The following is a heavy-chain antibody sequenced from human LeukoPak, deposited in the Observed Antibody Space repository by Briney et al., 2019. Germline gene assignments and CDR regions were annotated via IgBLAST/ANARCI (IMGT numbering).Heavy chain of an antibody. CDR2: IWSGGTTG. D-gene: IGHD1-1*01. CDR1: GFTFSAHG. J-gene: IGHJ6*03. Sequence: PGGSLRLSCAASGFTFSAHGMHWVRQAPGKGLEWVALIWSGGTTGLYADSVKGRFTISRDTSMLYLQMNSLRVEDTAVYYCARDIWNDGNYYMDVWGKGTTVTVSS. CDR3: ARDIWNDGNYYMDV. V-gene: IGHV3-33*08.